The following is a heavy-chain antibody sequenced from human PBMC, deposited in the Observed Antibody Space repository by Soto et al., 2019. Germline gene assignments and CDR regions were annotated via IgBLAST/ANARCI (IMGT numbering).Heavy chain of an antibody. CDR2: IYYSGST. D-gene: IGHD3-16*01. CDR1: GGSISSYY. V-gene: IGHV4-59*01. J-gene: IGHJ4*02. Sequence: SETLSLTCTVSGGSISSYYWSWIRQPPGKGLEWIGYIYYSGSTNYNPSLKSRVTISVDTSKNQFSLKLSSVTAADTAVYYCASSLGGQLAPFDYWGQGTLVTVSS. CDR3: ASSLGGQLAPFDY.